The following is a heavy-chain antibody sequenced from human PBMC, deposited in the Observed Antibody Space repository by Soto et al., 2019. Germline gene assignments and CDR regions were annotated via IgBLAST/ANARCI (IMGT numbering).Heavy chain of an antibody. V-gene: IGHV3-21*01. CDR2: ISSSSSYI. CDR3: ARDQPGYSYGYGLGY. J-gene: IGHJ4*02. Sequence: ESGGGVVKPGGSLRLSCAASGFTFSSYSMNWVRQAPGKGLEWVASISSSSSYIYYADSVKGRFTISRDNAKNSLYLQMNSLRAEDTAVYYCARDQPGYSYGYGLGYWGQGTLVTVSS. CDR1: GFTFSSYS. D-gene: IGHD5-18*01.